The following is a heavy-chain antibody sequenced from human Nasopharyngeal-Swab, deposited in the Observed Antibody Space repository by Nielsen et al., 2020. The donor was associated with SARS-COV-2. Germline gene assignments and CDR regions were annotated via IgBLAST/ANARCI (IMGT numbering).Heavy chain of an antibody. J-gene: IGHJ6*02. CDR3: ARGNYFGSGTLHRTYGMDV. Sequence: SETLSLTCALYGGPFSVHHWGWIRRPPGKGLEWIGEINYYGTTNYSPSLKSRVTISIDTSKNQFSLALRSVTAADTGLYYCARGNYFGSGTLHRTYGMDVWGQGTSVTVSS. CDR2: INYYGTT. CDR1: GGPFSVHH. V-gene: IGHV4-34*01. D-gene: IGHD3-10*01.